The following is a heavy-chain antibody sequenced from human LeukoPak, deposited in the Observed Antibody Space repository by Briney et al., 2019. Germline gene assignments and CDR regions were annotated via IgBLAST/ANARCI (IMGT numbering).Heavy chain of an antibody. D-gene: IGHD4-17*01. Sequence: ASVTVSCKASGYTFTSYGISWVRQAPGQGLEWMGWISAYNGNTSYAQKLQGRVTMTTDTSTSTAYMELRSLRSDDTAVYYCARDVGDYVLFDYWGQGTLVTVSS. CDR3: ARDVGDYVLFDY. J-gene: IGHJ4*02. CDR1: GYTFTSYG. V-gene: IGHV1-18*01. CDR2: ISAYNGNT.